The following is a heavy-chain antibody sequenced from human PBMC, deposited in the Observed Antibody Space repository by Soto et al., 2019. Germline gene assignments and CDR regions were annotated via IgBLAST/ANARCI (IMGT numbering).Heavy chain of an antibody. D-gene: IGHD4-17*01. Sequence: EVQLVESGGGLVQPGRSLRLSCAASGFTFDDYAMHWVRQAPGKGLVWVSGISWNSGSIGYAHSVKGRFTISRDNAKKSLYLQMNSLRAEDTALYYCAKDIKPDDYGDSAAFDIWGQGTMVTVSS. CDR2: ISWNSGSI. CDR1: GFTFDDYA. J-gene: IGHJ3*02. V-gene: IGHV3-9*01. CDR3: AKDIKPDDYGDSAAFDI.